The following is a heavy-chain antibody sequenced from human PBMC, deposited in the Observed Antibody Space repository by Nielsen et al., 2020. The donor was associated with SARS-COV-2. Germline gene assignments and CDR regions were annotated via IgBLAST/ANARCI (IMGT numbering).Heavy chain of an antibody. J-gene: IGHJ2*01. Sequence: GESLKISCGASGFTFGSYAMSWVRQAPGKGLEWVASITMSGAYMYYADSVRGRFTVSRDNAENSLYLQMNSLRDEDTAVYYCARDQDGGAATSNWYFDLWGRGTLVIVSS. CDR3: ARDQDGGAATSNWYFDL. D-gene: IGHD6-25*01. V-gene: IGHV3-21*06. CDR2: ITMSGAYM. CDR1: GFTFGSYA.